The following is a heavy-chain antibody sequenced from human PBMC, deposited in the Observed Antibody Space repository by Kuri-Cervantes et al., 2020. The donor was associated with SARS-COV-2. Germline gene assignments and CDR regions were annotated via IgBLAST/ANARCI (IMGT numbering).Heavy chain of an antibody. V-gene: IGHV3-66*02. CDR1: EFTFSCYA. D-gene: IGHD2-15*01. J-gene: IGHJ3*02. CDR2: IYSGGST. Sequence: GESLKISCAASEFTFSCYAMRWVRQAPGKGLEWGSVIYSGGSTYYTDSVKGRFTISRDNSKNTIYLQMNSLRAEDTAVYYCSRDLLGVLGIDAFDIWGQGTMVTVSS. CDR3: SRDLLGVLGIDAFDI.